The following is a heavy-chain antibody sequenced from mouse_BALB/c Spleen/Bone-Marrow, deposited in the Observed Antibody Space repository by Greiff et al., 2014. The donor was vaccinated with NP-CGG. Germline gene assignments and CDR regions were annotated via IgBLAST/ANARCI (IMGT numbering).Heavy chain of an antibody. CDR2: INPDSSTI. J-gene: IGHJ1*01. CDR3: ARPGYYGYQDV. V-gene: IGHV4-1*02. D-gene: IGHD1-2*01. CDR1: GFDFSGYW. Sequence: EVQRVESGGGLVQPGGSLKLSCAASGFDFSGYWMTWVRQAPGKGLEWIGEINPDSSTINHTPSLKDKFIISRDNAKNALYLQMSKVRSEDTALYYCARPGYYGYQDVWGAGTTVTVSS.